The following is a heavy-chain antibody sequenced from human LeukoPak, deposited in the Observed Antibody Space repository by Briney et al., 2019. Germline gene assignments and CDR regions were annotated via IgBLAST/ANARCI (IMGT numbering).Heavy chain of an antibody. J-gene: IGHJ6*02. V-gene: IGHV1-18*01. CDR2: ISAYNGNT. D-gene: IGHD2-15*01. Sequence: GASVKVSCKASGYTFTSYGISWVRQAPGQGLEWMGWISAYNGNTNYAQKLQGRVTMTTDTSTSTAYMELSSLRSEDTAVYYCARTGENPPAATLYGMDVWGQGTTVTVSS. CDR1: GYTFTSYG. CDR3: ARTGENPPAATLYGMDV.